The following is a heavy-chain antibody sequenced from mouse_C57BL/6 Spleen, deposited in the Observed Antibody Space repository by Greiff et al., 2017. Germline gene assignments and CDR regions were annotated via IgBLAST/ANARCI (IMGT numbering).Heavy chain of an antibody. CDR1: GYTFTDYN. CDR2: INPNNGGT. V-gene: IGHV1-22*01. J-gene: IGHJ3*01. D-gene: IGHD2-2*01. CDR3: ARPIYYGYDEFAY. Sequence: VQLQQSGPELVKPGASVTMSCKASGYTFTDYNMPWVKQSHGKSLEWIGYINPNNGGTSYTQKFKGKATLTVNKSSSTAYMELRRLTSEASAVYYCARPIYYGYDEFAYWGQGTLVTVSA.